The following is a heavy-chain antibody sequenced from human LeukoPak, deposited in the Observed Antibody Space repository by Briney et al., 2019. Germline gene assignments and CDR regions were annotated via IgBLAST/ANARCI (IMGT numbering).Heavy chain of an antibody. V-gene: IGHV4-39*01. D-gene: IGHD3-10*01. CDR3: ARHYAYGSGTYVPFDY. J-gene: IGHJ4*02. CDR2: IYYSGSI. Sequence: MPSETLSLTCTVSGGSISSSNYYWGWVRQPPGKGLEWIGNIYYSGSIFYNPSLRSRITISVDTSKNQFSLKLRSVTAADTVVYYCARHYAYGSGTYVPFDYWGQGTLVTVSS. CDR1: GGSISSSNYY.